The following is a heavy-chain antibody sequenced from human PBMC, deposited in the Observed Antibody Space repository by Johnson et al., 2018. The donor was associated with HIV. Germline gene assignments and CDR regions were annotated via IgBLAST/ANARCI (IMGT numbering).Heavy chain of an antibody. CDR2: IYSGGST. V-gene: IGHV3-66*01. CDR3: ARGRYTTAEWDDAFDI. CDR1: GFTVSSNH. Sequence: VQLVESGGGVVQPGGSLRLSCVASGFTVSSNHMTWVRQAPGKGLEWVSVIYSGGSTYYADSVKGRFTISRDNSKNTLYLQMNSLRAEDTAVYYCARGRYTTAEWDDAFDIWGQGTMVTVSS. J-gene: IGHJ3*02. D-gene: IGHD1-26*01.